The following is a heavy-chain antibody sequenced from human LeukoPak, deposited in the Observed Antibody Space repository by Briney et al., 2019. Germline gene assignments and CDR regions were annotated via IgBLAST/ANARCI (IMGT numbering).Heavy chain of an antibody. CDR2: ISYDGSNK. V-gene: IGHV3-30*03. D-gene: IGHD3-10*01. J-gene: IGHJ6*02. CDR1: GFTFSSYG. Sequence: GGSLRLSCAAPGFTFSSYGMHWVRQAPGKGLEWVAVISYDGSNKYYADSVKGRFTISRDNSKSTLYLQMNSLRAEDTAVYYCAAEWFGELSRMDVWGQGTTVTVSS. CDR3: AAEWFGELSRMDV.